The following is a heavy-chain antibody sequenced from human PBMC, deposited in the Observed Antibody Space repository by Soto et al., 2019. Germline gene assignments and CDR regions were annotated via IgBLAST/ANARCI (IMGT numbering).Heavy chain of an antibody. D-gene: IGHD3-22*01. J-gene: IGHJ3*02. CDR2: ISYDGSNK. CDR1: GFTFSRYG. CDR3: AKEYYYDSSRYYYVGAFDI. V-gene: IGHV3-30*18. Sequence: QVQLVESGGGVVQPGRSLRLSCAASGFTFSRYGMHWVRQAPGKGLEWVAVISYDGSNKYYADSVKGRFTISRDNSKNTLYLQMNSLRAEDTAVYYCAKEYYYDSSRYYYVGAFDIWGQGTMVTVSS.